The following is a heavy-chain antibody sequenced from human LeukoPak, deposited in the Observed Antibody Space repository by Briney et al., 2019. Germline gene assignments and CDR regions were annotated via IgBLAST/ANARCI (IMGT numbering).Heavy chain of an antibody. D-gene: IGHD5-24*01. CDR1: GFTFSSYS. V-gene: IGHV3-21*01. CDR2: ISSSSSYI. Sequence: SGGSLRLSCAASGFTFSSYSMNWVRQAPGKGLEWVSPISSSSSYIYYADSVKGRFTISRDNAKNSLYLQMNSLRAEDTAVYYCARGRDGYNDYWGQGTLVTVSS. CDR3: ARGRDGYNDY. J-gene: IGHJ4*02.